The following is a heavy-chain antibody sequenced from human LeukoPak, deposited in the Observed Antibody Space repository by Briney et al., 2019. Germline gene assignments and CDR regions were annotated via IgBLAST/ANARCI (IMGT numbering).Heavy chain of an antibody. J-gene: IGHJ4*02. CDR1: GYTFTGYY. D-gene: IGHD3-22*01. CDR2: INPNSGRT. V-gene: IGHV1-2*02. Sequence: WASVKVSCAASGYTFTGYYMHWVRQAPGQGLEWMGWINPNSGRTNYAQKFRGRVTMTGDTSISTAYMELTRLTSDDTAVYYCARGTYYDSSAYSGVRLFDYWGQGTLVTVSS. CDR3: ARGTYYDSSAYSGVRLFDY.